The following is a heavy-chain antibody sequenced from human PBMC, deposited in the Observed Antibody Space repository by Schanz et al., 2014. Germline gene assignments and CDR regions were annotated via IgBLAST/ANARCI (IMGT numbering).Heavy chain of an antibody. CDR3: AIIGVMVAVAGTRADY. D-gene: IGHD6-19*01. CDR1: GFTFSDYY. CDR2: ISSSSSYI. J-gene: IGHJ4*02. Sequence: QVQLVESGGGLVKPGGSLRLSCAASGFTFSDYYMSWIRQAPGKGLEWVSYISSSSSYIYYADSVKGRFTISRDNAKNSLFLQMNRLRAEDTALYYCAIIGVMVAVAGTRADYWGQGTLVTVSS. V-gene: IGHV3-11*06.